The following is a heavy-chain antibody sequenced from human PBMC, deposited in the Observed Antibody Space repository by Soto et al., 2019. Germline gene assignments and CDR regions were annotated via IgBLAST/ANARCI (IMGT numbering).Heavy chain of an antibody. D-gene: IGHD3-10*01. CDR2: INPSGGST. V-gene: IGHV1-46*01. CDR1: GYTFTGDY. CDR3: ARTFWFGELSLGYYYYYYMDV. Sequence: ASVKVSCKGSGYTFTGDYMDWVRQAPGQGLEWMGIINPSGGSTSYAQKLQGRVTMTTDTSPSTAYMELRSLRSDDTAVYYCARTFWFGELSLGYYYYYYMDVWGKGTTVTVSS. J-gene: IGHJ6*03.